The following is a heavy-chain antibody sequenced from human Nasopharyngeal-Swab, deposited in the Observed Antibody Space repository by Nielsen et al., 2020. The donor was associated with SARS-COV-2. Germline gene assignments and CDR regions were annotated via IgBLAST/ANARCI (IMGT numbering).Heavy chain of an antibody. D-gene: IGHD3-9*01. CDR2: ISSSSSTI. CDR1: GFTFSSYS. V-gene: IGHV3-48*02. J-gene: IGHJ4*02. Sequence: GESLKISCAASGFTFSSYSMNWVRQAPGKGLEWVSYISSSSSTIYYADSVKGRFTISRDNAKNSLYLQMNSLRDEDTAVYYCARDRATRRYFDWSTFDYWGQGTLVTVSS. CDR3: ARDRATRRYFDWSTFDY.